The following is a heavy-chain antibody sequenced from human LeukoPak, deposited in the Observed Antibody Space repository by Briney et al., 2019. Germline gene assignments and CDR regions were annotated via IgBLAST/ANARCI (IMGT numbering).Heavy chain of an antibody. CDR1: GYTFTSYD. J-gene: IGHJ5*02. V-gene: IGHV1-8*01. CDR3: ARGEYSSSPGNWFDP. Sequence: EASVKVSCKASGYTFTSYDINWVRQATGQGLEWMGWMNPNSGNTGYAQKFLGRVTMTRNTSISTAYMELSSLRSEDTAVYYCARGEYSSSPGNWFDPWGQGTLVTVSS. CDR2: MNPNSGNT. D-gene: IGHD6-6*01.